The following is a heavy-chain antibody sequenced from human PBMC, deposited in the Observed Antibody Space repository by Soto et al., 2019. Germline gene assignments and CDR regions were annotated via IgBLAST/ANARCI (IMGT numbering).Heavy chain of an antibody. CDR1: GSTLITFV. V-gene: IGHV3-30-3*01. Sequence: QVQLVESGEAWFRLGGSWHPPGEFPGSTLITFVLHWFGKLQNKGLEWVAFMSRDGNNAYYTDSVKGRFTISRDNSKNTLYLEMNSLRTEDTAVYYCARDDEGRSDCDLGYWGQGTQVVVSS. CDR2: MSRDGNNA. D-gene: IGHD2-21*01. CDR3: ARDDEGRSDCDLGY. J-gene: IGHJ4*02.